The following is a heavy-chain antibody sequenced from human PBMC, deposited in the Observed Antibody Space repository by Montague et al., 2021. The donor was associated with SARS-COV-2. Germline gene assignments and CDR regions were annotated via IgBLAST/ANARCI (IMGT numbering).Heavy chain of an antibody. CDR2: IYHSGST. V-gene: IGHV4-4*02. D-gene: IGHD3-10*01. J-gene: IGHJ4*02. CDR1: GGSISSSNW. Sequence: SETLSLTCAVSGGSISSSNWWSWVRQPPGKGLEWIGEIYHSGSTNYNPSPKSRVTISVDKSKNQFSLKLSSVTAADTAVYYCAVTYYYGSGFDYWGQGILVTASS. CDR3: AVTYYYGSGFDY.